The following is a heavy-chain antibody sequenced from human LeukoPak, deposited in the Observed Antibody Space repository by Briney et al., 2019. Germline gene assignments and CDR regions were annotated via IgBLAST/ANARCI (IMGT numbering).Heavy chain of an antibody. CDR2: INPSGGST. Sequence: ASVKVSCKASGYTFTSYYMHWVRQAPGQGLEWMGIINPSGGSTSYAQKLQGRVTMTTDTSTSTAYMELRSLRSDDTAVYYCARDGGYCSGGSCYTNYYYYYYMDVWGKGTTVTISS. CDR1: GYTFTSYY. V-gene: IGHV1-46*01. CDR3: ARDGGYCSGGSCYTNYYYYYYMDV. J-gene: IGHJ6*03. D-gene: IGHD2-15*01.